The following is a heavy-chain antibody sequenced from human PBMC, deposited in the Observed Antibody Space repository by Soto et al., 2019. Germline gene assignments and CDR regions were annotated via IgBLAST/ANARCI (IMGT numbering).Heavy chain of an antibody. Sequence: GGSLRLSCAASGFTFSSYEMNWVRQAPGKGLEWVSYISSSGSTIYYADSVKGRFTISRDNAKNSLYLQMNSLRAEDTAVYYCARERFLEWLLPGPYYYGMDGWGQGTTDTVSS. J-gene: IGHJ6*02. CDR1: GFTFSSYE. D-gene: IGHD3-3*01. CDR2: ISSSGSTI. CDR3: ARERFLEWLLPGPYYYGMDG. V-gene: IGHV3-48*03.